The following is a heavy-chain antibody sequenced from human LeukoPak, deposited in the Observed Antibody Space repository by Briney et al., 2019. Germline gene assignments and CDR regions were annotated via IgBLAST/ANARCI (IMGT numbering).Heavy chain of an antibody. V-gene: IGHV4-38-2*01. CDR1: GYSISSGYY. CDR2: IYHSGST. J-gene: IGHJ4*02. D-gene: IGHD3-22*01. CDR3: ARCYYDSSGYYFFDY. Sequence: PSETLSLTCAVSGYSISSGYYWGRIRQPPGKGLEWIGSIYHSGSTYYNPSLKSRVTISVDTSKNQFSLKLSSVTAADTAVYYCARCYYDSSGYYFFDYWGQGTLVTVSS.